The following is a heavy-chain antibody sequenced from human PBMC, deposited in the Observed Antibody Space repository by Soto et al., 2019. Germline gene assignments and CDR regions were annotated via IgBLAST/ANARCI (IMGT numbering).Heavy chain of an antibody. CDR1: GGSFSGYY. J-gene: IGHJ4*02. CDR3: ARTLYYYNSGSPTDY. CDR2: INHIGST. D-gene: IGHD3-10*01. V-gene: IGHV4-34*01. Sequence: QVQLQQWGAGLLKPSETLSLTCAVYGGSFSGYYWSWFRQPPGTGLEWIGEINHIGSTNYNPSLKSRVSISVDTSKNQFSLKLTSVTAADTAICYCARTLYYYNSGSPTDYWGQGTLVTVSS.